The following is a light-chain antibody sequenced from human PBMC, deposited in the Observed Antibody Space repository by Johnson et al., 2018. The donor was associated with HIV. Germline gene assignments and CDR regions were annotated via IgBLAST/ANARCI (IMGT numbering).Light chain of an antibody. CDR2: DNN. CDR1: SSNIGNNY. CDR3: GTWDSSLSAFNYV. V-gene: IGLV1-51*01. Sequence: QSVLTQPPSVSAAPGQKVTISCSGSSSNIGNNYVSWYQQVPGTAPKLLIYDNNKRPSGIPDRFSGSKSGTSATLGITGLQTGAEADYYCGTWDSSLSAFNYVFGTWTKVTVL. J-gene: IGLJ1*01.